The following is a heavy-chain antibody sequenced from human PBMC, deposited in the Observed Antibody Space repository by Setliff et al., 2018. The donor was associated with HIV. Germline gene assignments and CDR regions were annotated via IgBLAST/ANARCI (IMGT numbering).Heavy chain of an antibody. CDR2: INHSGST. V-gene: IGHV4-34*01. CDR3: ARGQGLLFSLKYFQY. J-gene: IGHJ1*01. Sequence: PSETLSLTCAVYGGSFSNYYWTWIRQPPGKGLEWLGEINHSGSTNYNPSLKSRVTISVDTSKNHFSLKLSSVTAADTAVYYCARGQGLLFSLKYFQYWGQGTLVTVSS. D-gene: IGHD2-21*02. CDR1: GGSFSNYY.